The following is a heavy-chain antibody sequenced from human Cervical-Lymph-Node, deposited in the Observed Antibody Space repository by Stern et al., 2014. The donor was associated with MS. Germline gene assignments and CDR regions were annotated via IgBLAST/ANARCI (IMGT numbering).Heavy chain of an antibody. J-gene: IGHJ4*02. Sequence: QVQLVQSGAEVQKPGSSVKVSCRASGGTFSSSDISWVRLAPGQGLEWMRGIIPIIGTANYAQKYQGRVTMTADESTSTAYMELSSLRSEDTAIYYCALGGFGHYFEYWGQGTLVTVSS. V-gene: IGHV1-69*01. CDR3: ALGGFGHYFEY. CDR2: IIPIIGTA. CDR1: GGTFSSSD. D-gene: IGHD3-10*01.